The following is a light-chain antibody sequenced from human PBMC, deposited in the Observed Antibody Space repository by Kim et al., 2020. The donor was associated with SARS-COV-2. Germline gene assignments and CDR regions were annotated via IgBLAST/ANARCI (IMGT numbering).Light chain of an antibody. CDR1: QGISGW. V-gene: IGKV1-12*02. J-gene: IGKJ2*01. Sequence: ASVGDRVTITCRASQGISGWLAWYQQRPGKAPELLVYAASKLRSGVPSRFSGSGSGTDFTLTISALQPEDFASYYCQQANTVPSTFGQGTKLEI. CDR3: QQANTVPST. CDR2: AAS.